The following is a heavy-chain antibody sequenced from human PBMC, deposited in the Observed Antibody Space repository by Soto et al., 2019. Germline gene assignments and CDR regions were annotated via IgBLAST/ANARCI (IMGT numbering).Heavy chain of an antibody. J-gene: IGHJ4*02. CDR2: ISGSGGST. CDR1: GFTFSSYA. Sequence: PGGSLRLSCAASGFTFSSYAMSWVRQAPGKGLEWVSAISGSGGSTYYADSVKGRFTISRDNSKNTLYLQMNSLRAEDTAVYYCAKDAGYYDSSGYYFFIDYWGQGTLVTVSS. V-gene: IGHV3-23*01. D-gene: IGHD3-22*01. CDR3: AKDAGYYDSSGYYFFIDY.